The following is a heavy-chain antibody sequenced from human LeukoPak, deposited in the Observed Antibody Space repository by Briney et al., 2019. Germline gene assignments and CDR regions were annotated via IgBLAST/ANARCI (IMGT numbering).Heavy chain of an antibody. CDR2: IIPIFGTA. Sequence: ASVKVSCKASGGTFSSYAISWVRQAPGQGLEWMGGIIPIFGTANYAQKFQGRVTITADESTSTAYMELSSLRSEDTAVYYCAGGGEYHDAFDIWGQGTMVTVSS. CDR3: AGGGEYHDAFDI. V-gene: IGHV1-69*13. D-gene: IGHD3-16*01. J-gene: IGHJ3*02. CDR1: GGTFSSYA.